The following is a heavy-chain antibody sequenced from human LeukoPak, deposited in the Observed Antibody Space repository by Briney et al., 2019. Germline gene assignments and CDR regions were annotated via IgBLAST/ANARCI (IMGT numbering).Heavy chain of an antibody. CDR3: ATLTGYSSGSWFDP. D-gene: IGHD3-9*01. CDR1: GGSISSYY. V-gene: IGHV4-59*01. J-gene: IGHJ5*02. Sequence: PSETLSLTCTVSGGSISSYYWSWIRQPPGKGLEWIGYIYYTGSTNYNPSLKSRVTISVDTSKNQFSLKLSSVTAADTAVYYCATLTGYSSGSWFDPWGQGILVTVSS. CDR2: IYYTGST.